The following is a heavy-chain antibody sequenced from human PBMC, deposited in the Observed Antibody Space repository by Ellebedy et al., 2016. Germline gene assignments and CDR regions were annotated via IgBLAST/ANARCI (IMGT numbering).Heavy chain of an antibody. CDR1: GLPFSNFF. J-gene: IGHJ4*02. Sequence: GGSLRLSXAASGLPFSNFFMSWVRQAPGKGLEWVATISGNGDKRDFADSVQGRFTISRDNFRNTLHLQMNNLRGEDTAVYYCRQGHYADYWGQGTLVTVSS. CDR3: RQGHYADY. CDR2: ISGNGDKR. V-gene: IGHV3-23*01.